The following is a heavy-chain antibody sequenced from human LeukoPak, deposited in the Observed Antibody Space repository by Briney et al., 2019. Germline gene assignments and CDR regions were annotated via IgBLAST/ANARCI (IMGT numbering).Heavy chain of an antibody. CDR3: ASYRRFDIAAAPSPLY. CDR1: GFTFSSYS. D-gene: IGHD6-13*01. CDR2: ISSSTSYI. V-gene: IGHV3-21*01. J-gene: IGHJ4*02. Sequence: GGSLRLSCAASGFTFSSYSMNWVRQAPGKGLEWVSSISSSTSYIYYADSVKGRFTISRDNAKNSLYLQMNSLRAEDTAVYYCASYRRFDIAAAPSPLYWGQGTLVTVSS.